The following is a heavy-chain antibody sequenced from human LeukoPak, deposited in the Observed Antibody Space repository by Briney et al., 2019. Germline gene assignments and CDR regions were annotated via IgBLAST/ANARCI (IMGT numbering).Heavy chain of an antibody. D-gene: IGHD3-22*01. J-gene: IGHJ4*02. CDR1: GGSISSGDYY. CDR3: ARDRTDSSGYYYYFDY. V-gene: IGHV4-30-4*01. CDR2: IYYSGST. Sequence: SETLSLTCTVSGGSISSGDYYRGWIRQPPGTGLEWIGYIYYSGSTYYNPSLKSRVTISVDTSKNQFSLKLSSVTAADTAVYYCARDRTDSSGYYYYFDYWGQGTLVTVSS.